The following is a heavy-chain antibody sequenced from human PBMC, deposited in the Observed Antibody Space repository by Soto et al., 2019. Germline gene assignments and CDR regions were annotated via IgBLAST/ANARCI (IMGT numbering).Heavy chain of an antibody. CDR3: AHRLAGVYSSGSFLGDDAFDI. CDR1: GFSLTTTGVG. D-gene: IGHD6-19*01. V-gene: IGHV2-5*01. J-gene: IGHJ3*02. Sequence: SGPTLVKPTQTLTLTCTFSGFSLTTTGVGVGWIRQPPGKALEWLALIYWNDDKRYSPSLRSRLTITKDTSKNQVVLKMTNMDPVDTATYYCAHRLAGVYSSGSFLGDDAFDIWGQGTMVTVSS. CDR2: IYWNDDK.